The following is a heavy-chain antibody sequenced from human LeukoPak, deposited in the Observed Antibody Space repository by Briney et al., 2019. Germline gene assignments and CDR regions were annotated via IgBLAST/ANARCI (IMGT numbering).Heavy chain of an antibody. J-gene: IGHJ4*02. CDR1: GYSFTSYW. V-gene: IGHV5-10-1*01. CDR2: IDPSDSYT. D-gene: IGHD3-16*02. Sequence: GESPKISCKGSGYSFTSYWISWVRQMPGKGLEWMGRIDPSDSYTNYSPSFQGHVTISADKSISTAYLQWSSLKASDTAMYYCARFDYVWGSYPKSYYSDYWGQGTLVTVSS. CDR3: ARFDYVWGSYPKSYYSDY.